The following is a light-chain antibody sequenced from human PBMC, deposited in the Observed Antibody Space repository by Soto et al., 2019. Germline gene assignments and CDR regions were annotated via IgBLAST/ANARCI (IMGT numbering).Light chain of an antibody. V-gene: IGLV2-14*01. CDR3: SSYTSSSTVV. Sequence: QSALTQPASVSGSPGQSITISCTGTSSDVGGYNYVSWYQQHPGKAPKLMIYEVSKRPSGVSNRFSGSKSGNTASLTISGLQAEDEGDYYCSSYTSSSTVVFGVGTKVTVL. CDR2: EVS. J-gene: IGLJ2*01. CDR1: SSDVGGYNY.